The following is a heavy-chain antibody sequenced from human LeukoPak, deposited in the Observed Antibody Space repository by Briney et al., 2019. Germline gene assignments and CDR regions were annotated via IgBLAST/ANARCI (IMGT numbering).Heavy chain of an antibody. Sequence: GGSLRLSCAASGFTFSSYWMNWVRQAPGKGLEWVSSISSSSYIYYADSVKGRFTISRDNAKNSLYLQMNSLRAEDAAVYYCASTGITMFPIIWGQGTMVTVSS. J-gene: IGHJ3*02. CDR2: ISSSSYI. CDR3: ASTGITMFPII. D-gene: IGHD3-10*02. CDR1: GFTFSSYW. V-gene: IGHV3-21*01.